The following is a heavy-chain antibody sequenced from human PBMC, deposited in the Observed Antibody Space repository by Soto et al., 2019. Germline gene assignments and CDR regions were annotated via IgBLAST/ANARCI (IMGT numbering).Heavy chain of an antibody. CDR2: ISGSGGTT. V-gene: IGHV3-23*01. J-gene: IGHJ4*02. CDR3: ARGGQYSSSPLDY. Sequence: PGGSLRLSCAASGFTFNTYAMSWVRQAPGKGLEWVSTISGSGGTTYYADSVNGRFTISRDNSKNTLSLQMNSLRTEDTAIYYCARGGQYSSSPLDYWGQGALVTVSS. D-gene: IGHD6-6*01. CDR1: GFTFNTYA.